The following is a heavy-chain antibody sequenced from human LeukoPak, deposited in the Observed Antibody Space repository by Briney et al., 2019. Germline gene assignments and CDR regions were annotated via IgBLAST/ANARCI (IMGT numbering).Heavy chain of an antibody. D-gene: IGHD5-12*01. V-gene: IGHV4-38-2*02. CDR2: IHHSGTT. CDR1: GYSISSGYY. J-gene: IGHJ4*02. Sequence: PSETLSLTCTVSGYSISSGYYWGWIRQSPGKGLEWIGSIHHSGTTYYNSSLKSRVTISVDTSKNQFSLKLSSVTAADTAVYYCARARLRYFDYWGQGTLVTVSS. CDR3: ARARLRYFDY.